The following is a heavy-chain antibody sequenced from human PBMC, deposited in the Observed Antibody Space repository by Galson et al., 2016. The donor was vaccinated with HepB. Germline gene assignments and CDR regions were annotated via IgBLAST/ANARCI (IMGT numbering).Heavy chain of an antibody. CDR2: IKNRAEGGTT. CDR3: TTDLQWFGDLFFDY. Sequence: SLRLSCAASGFTFSHAWMSWVRQAPGKGLEWVGHIKNRAEGGTTDYAAPVKGRFTISRDDSKNTLHLQMNSLKTEDTAMYYCTTDLQWFGDLFFDYWGQGILVTVSS. J-gene: IGHJ4*02. V-gene: IGHV3-15*05. CDR1: GFTFSHAW. D-gene: IGHD3-10*01.